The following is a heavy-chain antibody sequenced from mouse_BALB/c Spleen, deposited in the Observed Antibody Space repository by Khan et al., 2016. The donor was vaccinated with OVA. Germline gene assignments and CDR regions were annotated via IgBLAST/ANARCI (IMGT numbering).Heavy chain of an antibody. V-gene: IGHV1-4*01. CDR1: GYTFTTYT. D-gene: IGHD3-2*01. Sequence: QVQLQQSGAELARPGASVKMSCKTSGYTFTTYTLHWVKQRPGRSLEWNGYINPSNDYTNYNQKFKDKSTLTADKSSSTAYMQLSSLTSEDSAVYYCARSGQLGLRGGFTYWGQGTLVTVAA. CDR3: ARSGQLGLRGGFTY. CDR2: INPSNDYT. J-gene: IGHJ3*01.